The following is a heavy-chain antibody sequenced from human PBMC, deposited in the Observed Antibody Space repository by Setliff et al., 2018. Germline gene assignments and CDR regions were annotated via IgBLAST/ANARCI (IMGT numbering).Heavy chain of an antibody. V-gene: IGHV4-34*01. CDR3: ARGPNWNYEWAWDY. D-gene: IGHD1-7*01. Sequence: SETLSLTCAVYGGSFSGYYWSWIRQPPGKGLEWIGEINHSGSTSYNPSLKSRVTISVDTSKNQFSLKLSSVTAADTAVYYCARGPNWNYEWAWDYWGQGTLVTVSS. CDR1: GGSFSGYY. J-gene: IGHJ4*02. CDR2: INHSGST.